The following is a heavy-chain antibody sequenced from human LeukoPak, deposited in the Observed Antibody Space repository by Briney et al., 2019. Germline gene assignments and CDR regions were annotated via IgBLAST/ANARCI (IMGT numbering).Heavy chain of an antibody. D-gene: IGHD6-13*01. V-gene: IGHV1-18*01. J-gene: IGHJ6*02. Sequence: EASVKVSCKASGYTFTSYGISWVRQAPGQGLEWMGWISAYNGNTNYAQKLQGRVTMTTDTSTSTAYMELRSLRSDDTAVYYCARDGGYASSWYVPGWVNNYYYGMDVWGQGTTVTVSS. CDR2: ISAYNGNT. CDR1: GYTFTSYG. CDR3: ARDGGYASSWYVPGWVNNYYYGMDV.